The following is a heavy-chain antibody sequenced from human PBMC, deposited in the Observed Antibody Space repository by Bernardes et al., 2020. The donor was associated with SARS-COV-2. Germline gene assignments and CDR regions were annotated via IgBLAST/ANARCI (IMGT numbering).Heavy chain of an antibody. D-gene: IGHD3-3*01. V-gene: IGHV3-48*03. CDR1: GFTFSSSE. Sequence: GGSLLLSCAASGFTFSSSEMNWVRQAPGPGLVWVSYLSRSGSTLYYADSVKGRLTISRDNAKNSLYLQMNSLRAEDTAVYYCASGYDFWSGYRYYFDYWGQGTLVTDSS. CDR2: LSRSGSTL. J-gene: IGHJ4*02. CDR3: ASGYDFWSGYRYYFDY.